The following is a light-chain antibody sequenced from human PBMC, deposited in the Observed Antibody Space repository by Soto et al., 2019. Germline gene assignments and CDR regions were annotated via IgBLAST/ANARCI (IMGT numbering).Light chain of an antibody. CDR3: QSYDISLSGRV. V-gene: IGLV1-40*01. J-gene: IGLJ2*01. CDR2: GNS. Sequence: QSVLTQPPSVSGAPGQRVTLSFTGSSSNIGAGYDVHWYQQLPGTAPKLLIYGNSNRPSGVPDRFSGSKSGTSASLAITGLQAEDEADYYCQSYDISLSGRVFGGGTKLTVL. CDR1: SSNIGAGYD.